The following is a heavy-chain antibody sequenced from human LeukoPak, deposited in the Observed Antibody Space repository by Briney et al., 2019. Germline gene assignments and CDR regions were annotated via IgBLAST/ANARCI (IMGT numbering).Heavy chain of an antibody. D-gene: IGHD1-1*01. J-gene: IGHJ4*02. V-gene: IGHV3-30-3*01. CDR3: AREVEGIDY. Sequence: PGGSLRLSCAASGFTFSSYAMHWVRQAPGKGLEWVAVISYDGSNKYYADSVKGRFTISRDNSKNTLYLQMNSLRAEDTAVYYCAREVEGIDYWGQGTLVTVSS. CDR1: GFTFSSYA. CDR2: ISYDGSNK.